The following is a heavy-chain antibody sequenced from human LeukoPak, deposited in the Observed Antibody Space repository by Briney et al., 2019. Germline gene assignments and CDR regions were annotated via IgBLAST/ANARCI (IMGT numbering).Heavy chain of an antibody. CDR3: AKWGDYDVLTGYYVPDY. Sequence: SGGSLRLSCAASGCTFSSYSMSWIRQAPGKGLEWVSAILGSGSSTYYADSVKGRFTVSRDNSKSTLYLQMNSLRAEDTALYYCAKWGDYDVLTGYYVPDYWGQGTLVTVSS. J-gene: IGHJ4*02. V-gene: IGHV3-23*01. CDR2: ILGSGSST. CDR1: GCTFSSYS. D-gene: IGHD3-9*01.